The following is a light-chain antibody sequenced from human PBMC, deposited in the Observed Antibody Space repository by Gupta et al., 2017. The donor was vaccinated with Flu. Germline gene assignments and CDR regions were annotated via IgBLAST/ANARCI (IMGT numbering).Light chain of an antibody. CDR2: EVS. J-gene: IGLJ1*01. CDR3: SSYTSSSTYV. V-gene: IGLV2-14*01. Sequence: QSALTQPASVSGSPGQSITIPCTGTSSDVGGYNYVSWYQQHPGKAPKLMIYEVSNRPSGVSNRFSGSKSGNTASLTISGLQAEDEADYYCSSYTSSSTYVFGTGTEVTGL. CDR1: SSDVGGYNY.